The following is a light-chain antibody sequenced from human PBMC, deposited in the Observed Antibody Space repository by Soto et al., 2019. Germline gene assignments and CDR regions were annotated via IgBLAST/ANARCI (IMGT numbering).Light chain of an antibody. J-gene: IGKJ1*01. Sequence: DIQMTQSPSTLSGSVGDRVTITCRASQTISSWLAWYQQKPGKAPKLLIYDASTLESGVPSRFSGSGSGTDFTLTISSLQPEDFATYYCQQSFSVSWTFGQGTKVDI. CDR3: QQSFSVSWT. CDR1: QTISSW. CDR2: DAS. V-gene: IGKV1-5*01.